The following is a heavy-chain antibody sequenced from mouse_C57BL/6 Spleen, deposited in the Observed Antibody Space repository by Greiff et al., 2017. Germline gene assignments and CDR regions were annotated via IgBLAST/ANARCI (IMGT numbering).Heavy chain of an antibody. V-gene: IGHV1-18*01. J-gene: IGHJ3*01. CDR2: INPNNGGT. CDR1: GYTFTDYN. CDR3: ARELDSSGPFAY. D-gene: IGHD3-2*02. Sequence: EVKLQESGPELVKPGASVKIPCKASGYTFTDYNMDWVKQSHGKSLEWIGDINPNNGGTIYNQKFKGKATLTVDKSSSTAYMELRSLTSEDTAVYYCARELDSSGPFAYWGQGTLVTVSA.